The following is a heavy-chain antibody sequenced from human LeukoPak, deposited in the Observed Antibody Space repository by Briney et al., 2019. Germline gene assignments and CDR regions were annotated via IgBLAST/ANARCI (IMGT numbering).Heavy chain of an antibody. D-gene: IGHD6-13*01. V-gene: IGHV3-7*05. Sequence: GGSLRLSCAASGFTFSDFWMTWVRQAPGKGLEWVANIKQDGSEKYYVDSVKGRFTISRDNAKNSLFLQMNNLRAEDTAVYYCVRVGSSFDYWGQGTLVTVSS. CDR1: GFTFSDFW. CDR3: VRVGSSFDY. J-gene: IGHJ4*02. CDR2: IKQDGSEK.